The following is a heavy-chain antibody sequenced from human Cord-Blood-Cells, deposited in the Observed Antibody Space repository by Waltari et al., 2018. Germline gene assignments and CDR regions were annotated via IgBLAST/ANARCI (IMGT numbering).Heavy chain of an antibody. CDR3: AKGWYSGSYHFDY. CDR1: GFTFSSYG. Sequence: QVQLVESGGGVVQPGRSLRLSCAASGFTFSSYGMHWVRQAPGKGLDWVAVISYDGSNKYYADSVKGRVTIARDNSKNTLYLQMNSLRAEDTAVYYCAKGWYSGSYHFDYWGQGTLVTVSS. CDR2: ISYDGSNK. D-gene: IGHD1-26*01. J-gene: IGHJ4*02. V-gene: IGHV3-30*18.